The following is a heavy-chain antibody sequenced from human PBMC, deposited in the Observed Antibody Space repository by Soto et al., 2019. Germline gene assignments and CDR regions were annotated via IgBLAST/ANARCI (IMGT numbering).Heavy chain of an antibody. CDR2: IYYDGSNE. Sequence: QVQLVESGGAVVQPGRSLRLACETSGFIFSDYGMHWVRQAPGKGLEWVAVIYYDGSNEHYSDSVRGRFTISRDNSKTILYLQMNSLRAEDTAIYYCARWWNDEEWVETMDVWGQGTTVTVSS. CDR1: GFIFSDYG. J-gene: IGHJ6*01. V-gene: IGHV3-33*01. D-gene: IGHD1-1*01. CDR3: ARWWNDEEWVETMDV.